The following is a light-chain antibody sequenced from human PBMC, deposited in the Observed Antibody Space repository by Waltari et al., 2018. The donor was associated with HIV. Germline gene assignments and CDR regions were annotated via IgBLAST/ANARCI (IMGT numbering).Light chain of an antibody. J-gene: IGLJ2*01. CDR1: SLRSYY. Sequence: SSELTQDPAVSVALGQTVRITCQGDSLRSYYPSWYQQKPGQAPVLVIYGKNNRPSGIPDLFSGSSSGNTASLTITGAQAEDEADYYCNSRDSSGNHVVFGGGTKLTVL. CDR2: GKN. CDR3: NSRDSSGNHVV. V-gene: IGLV3-19*01.